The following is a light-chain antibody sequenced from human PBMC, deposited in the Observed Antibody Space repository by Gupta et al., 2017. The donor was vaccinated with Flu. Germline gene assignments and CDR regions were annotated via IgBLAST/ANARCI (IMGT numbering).Light chain of an antibody. CDR2: RND. CDR3: ATWDGSQTVHWV. J-gene: IGLJ3*02. V-gene: IGLV1-47*01. Sequence: QSVLTQPPSASGTPGQRVTISCSGGRSNIGSYYVHWYQQVPGTAPRLVIYRNDQRPSGVPDRFSGSKSDTSASLAITGLRSEDEGDYFCATWDGSQTVHWVFGGGTKLTVL. CDR1: RSNIGSYY.